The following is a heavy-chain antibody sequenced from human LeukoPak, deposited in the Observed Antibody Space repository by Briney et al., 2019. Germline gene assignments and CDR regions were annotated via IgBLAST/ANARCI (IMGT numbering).Heavy chain of an antibody. CDR3: ARKPDSSGYHFDY. J-gene: IGHJ4*02. CDR1: GGSISSYY. Sequence: PSETLSLTCTVSGGSISSYYWSWIRQPPGKGLEWIGEINHRRRANYNPSLKSRVTISVDTSKNQFSLRLSSVTDADTAVYYCARKPDSSGYHFDYWGQGTLVTVSS. CDR2: INHRRRA. D-gene: IGHD3-22*01. V-gene: IGHV4-34*01.